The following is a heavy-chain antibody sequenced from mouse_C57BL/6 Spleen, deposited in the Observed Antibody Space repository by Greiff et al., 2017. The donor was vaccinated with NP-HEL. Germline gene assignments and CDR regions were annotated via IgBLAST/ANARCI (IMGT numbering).Heavy chain of an antibody. D-gene: IGHD2-4*01. CDR1: GFTFSSYA. J-gene: IGHJ2*01. V-gene: IGHV5-4*01. CDR2: ISDGGSYT. Sequence: EVQGVESGGGLVKPGGSLKLSCAASGFTFSSYAMSWVRQTPEKRLEWVATISDGGSYTYYPDNVKGRFTISRDNAKNNLYLQMSHLKSEDTAMYYCARDLYDYDRYFDYWGQGTTLTVSS. CDR3: ARDLYDYDRYFDY.